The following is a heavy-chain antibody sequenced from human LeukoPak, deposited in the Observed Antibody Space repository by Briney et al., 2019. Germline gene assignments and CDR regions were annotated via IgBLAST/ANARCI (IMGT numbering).Heavy chain of an antibody. Sequence: SCKASGGTFSSYAMHWVRQAPGKGLEWVAVISYDGSNKYYADSVKGRFTISRDNSKNTLYLQMNSLRAEDTAVYYCARPKTQLLWFGELDDWGQGTLVTVSS. V-gene: IGHV3-30-3*01. D-gene: IGHD3-10*01. CDR3: ARPKTQLLWFGELDD. J-gene: IGHJ4*02. CDR1: GGTFSSYA. CDR2: ISYDGSNK.